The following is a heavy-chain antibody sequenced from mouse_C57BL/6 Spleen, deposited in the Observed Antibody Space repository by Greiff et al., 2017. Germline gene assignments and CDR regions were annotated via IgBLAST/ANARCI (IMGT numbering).Heavy chain of an antibody. CDR2: ISSGGSYT. CDR3: ARGTTGTGYFDY. J-gene: IGHJ2*01. CDR1: GFTFSSYG. V-gene: IGHV5-6*01. D-gene: IGHD4-1*02. Sequence: EVQGVESGGDLVKPGGSLKLSCAASGFTFSSYGMSWVRQTPDKRLEWVATISSGGSYTYYPDSVKGRFTISRDNAKNTLYLQMSSLKSEDTAMYYCARGTTGTGYFDYWGQGTTLTVSS.